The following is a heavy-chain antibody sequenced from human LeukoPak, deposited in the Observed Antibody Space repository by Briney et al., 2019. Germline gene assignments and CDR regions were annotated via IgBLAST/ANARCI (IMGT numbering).Heavy chain of an antibody. CDR2: IRYDGSNK. CDR1: GFTFSSYG. CDR3: ARANSSSWYSIDY. J-gene: IGHJ4*02. D-gene: IGHD6-13*01. V-gene: IGHV3-30*02. Sequence: GGSLRLSCAASGFTFSSYGMHWVRQAPGKGLEWVAFIRYDGSNKYYADSVKGRFTISRGNSKNTLYLQMNSLRAEDTAVYYCARANSSSWYSIDYWGQGTLVTVSS.